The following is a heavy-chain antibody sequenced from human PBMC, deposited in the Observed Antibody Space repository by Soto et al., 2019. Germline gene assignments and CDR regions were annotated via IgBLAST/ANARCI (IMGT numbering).Heavy chain of an antibody. CDR2: IYWDDDK. CDR1: GFSLSTSGVG. J-gene: IGHJ5*02. V-gene: IGHV2-5*02. CDR3: AHSCAVAAPTFDP. Sequence: QITLKESDPTLVKPTQTLTLTCTFSGFSLSTSGVGVGWFRQPPGKALEWLALIYWDDDKRYSPSLKSRLTITKATSKNQVVITLPNMDPVDTATYYCAHSCAVAAPTFDPWGQGTLATASS. D-gene: IGHD6-19*01.